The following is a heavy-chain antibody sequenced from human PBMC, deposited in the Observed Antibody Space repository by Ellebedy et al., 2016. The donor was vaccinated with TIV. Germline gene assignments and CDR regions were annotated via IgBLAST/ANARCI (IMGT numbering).Heavy chain of an antibody. J-gene: IGHJ4*02. CDR1: GFTFSSYA. Sequence: GESLKISCAASGFTFSSYAMTWVRQAPGKGLEWVSAISGSGSSTYYADSVKGRFTISRDNSKNTLYLQMNSLRAEDTAVYYCAKSTYGSGSYPSIDYWGQGTLVTVSS. V-gene: IGHV3-23*01. CDR3: AKSTYGSGSYPSIDY. CDR2: ISGSGSST. D-gene: IGHD3-10*01.